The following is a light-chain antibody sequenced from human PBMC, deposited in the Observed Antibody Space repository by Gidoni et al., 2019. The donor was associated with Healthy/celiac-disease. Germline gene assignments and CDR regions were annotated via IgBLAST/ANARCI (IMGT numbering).Light chain of an antibody. CDR2: WAS. CDR3: QQYYSTPLT. CDR1: QSVLYSSNNKNY. Sequence: GSLGERATINCKSSQSVLYSSNNKNYLAWYQQKPGQPPKLLIYWASTRASGVPDRFSGSGSGTDFTLTISSLQAEDVAVYYCQQYYSTPLTFGQGTKVEIK. V-gene: IGKV4-1*01. J-gene: IGKJ1*01.